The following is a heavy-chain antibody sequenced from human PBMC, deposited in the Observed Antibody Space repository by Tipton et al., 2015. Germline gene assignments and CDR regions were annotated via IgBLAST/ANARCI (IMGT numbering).Heavy chain of an antibody. J-gene: IGHJ4*02. CDR3: ARFPYCTNGVCYDD. Sequence: SLRLSCAASGFTFSSYSMNWVRQAPGKGLEWVSSINDRSYYIYYADSVKGRFTISRDNAKNSLYLQMNGLRAEDTAVYYCARFPYCTNGVCYDDWGQGTLVTVSS. D-gene: IGHD2-8*01. CDR1: GFTFSSYS. V-gene: IGHV3-21*01. CDR2: INDRSYYI.